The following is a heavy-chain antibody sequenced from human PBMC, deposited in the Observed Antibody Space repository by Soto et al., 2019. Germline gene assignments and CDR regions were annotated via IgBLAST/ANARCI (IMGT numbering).Heavy chain of an antibody. V-gene: IGHV1-69*13. CDR1: GGTFSSYA. Sequence: VKVSCKASGGTFSSYAISWVRQAPGQGLEWMGGIIPIFGTANYAQKFQGRVTITADESTSTAYMELSSLRSEDTAVYYCARAVVVVVAATPWYNWFDPWGQGTLVTIS. D-gene: IGHD2-15*01. J-gene: IGHJ5*02. CDR3: ARAVVVVVAATPWYNWFDP. CDR2: IIPIFGTA.